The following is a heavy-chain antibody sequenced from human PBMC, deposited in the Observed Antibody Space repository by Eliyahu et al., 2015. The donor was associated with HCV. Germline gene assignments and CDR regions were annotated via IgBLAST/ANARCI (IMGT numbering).Heavy chain of an antibody. J-gene: IGHJ4*02. Sequence: EIQLVESGGGLVQPGRSLRLSCRASGFTFSDYGVSWFRQAPGKGLEWVGFIRSKAHGGTTEYAASVKGRFTISRDDSKSIGYLQMNSLKTEDTAVYYCSKARYCSGSSCRYFDYWGQGTLVTVSS. CDR2: IRSKAHGGTT. CDR1: GFTFSDYG. D-gene: IGHD2-15*01. V-gene: IGHV3-49*03. CDR3: SKARYCSGSSCRYFDY.